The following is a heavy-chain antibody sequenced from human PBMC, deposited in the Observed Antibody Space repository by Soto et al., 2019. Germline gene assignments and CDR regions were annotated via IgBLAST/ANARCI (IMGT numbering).Heavy chain of an antibody. CDR3: ARSKAAGSRANFDY. CDR2: IYYSGST. J-gene: IGHJ4*02. CDR1: GGTISSYD. V-gene: IGHV4-59*01. Sequence: SETLSLTCTVSGGTISSYDWSWIRPTPGKGLEWIGYIYYSGSTNYNPSLKSRVTISVDTSKNQFSLKLSSVTAADTAVYYCARSKAAGSRANFDYWGQGTLVTVSS. D-gene: IGHD6-13*01.